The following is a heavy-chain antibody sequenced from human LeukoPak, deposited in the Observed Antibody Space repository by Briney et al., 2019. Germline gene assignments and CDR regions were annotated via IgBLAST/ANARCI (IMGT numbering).Heavy chain of an antibody. Sequence: GGSLRLSCAASGFTFSSYSMNWVRQAPGKGLEWVSSISSSSSYIYYADSVKGRFTISRDNAKNSLYLQMNSLRAEDTGVYYCAIDYHYYDSSGYYPDPYFDYWGQGTLVTVSS. J-gene: IGHJ4*02. CDR2: ISSSSSYI. CDR1: GFTFSSYS. CDR3: AIDYHYYDSSGYYPDPYFDY. D-gene: IGHD3-22*01. V-gene: IGHV3-21*01.